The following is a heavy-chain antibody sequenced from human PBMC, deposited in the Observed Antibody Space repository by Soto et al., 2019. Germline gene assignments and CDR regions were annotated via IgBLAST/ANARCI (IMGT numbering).Heavy chain of an antibody. CDR3: ARGWGCYDFWSGYHPPYYYYGMDV. D-gene: IGHD3-3*01. Sequence: SETLSLTCAVYGGSFSGYYWSWIRQPPGKGLEWIGEINRSGSTNYNPSLKSRVTISVDTSKNQFSLKRSSVTAADTAVYYCARGWGCYDFWSGYHPPYYYYGMDVWGQGTTVTVSS. CDR1: GGSFSGYY. CDR2: INRSGST. J-gene: IGHJ6*02. V-gene: IGHV4-34*01.